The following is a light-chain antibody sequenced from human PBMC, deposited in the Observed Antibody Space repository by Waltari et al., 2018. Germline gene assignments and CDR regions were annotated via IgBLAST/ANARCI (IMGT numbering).Light chain of an antibody. CDR1: QSVSSN. J-gene: IGKJ4*01. CDR2: DAS. Sequence: EIVLTQSPATLPLSPGERATLSCRASQSVSSNLAWYQQKPGQAPRLLIYDASNRATGIPARFSGSGSGTDFTLTISSLEPEDFALYYCQHRSNWPLTFGGGTKVEIK. V-gene: IGKV3-11*01. CDR3: QHRSNWPLT.